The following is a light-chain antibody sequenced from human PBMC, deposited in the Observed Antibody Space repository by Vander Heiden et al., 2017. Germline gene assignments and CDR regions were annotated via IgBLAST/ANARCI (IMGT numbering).Light chain of an antibody. Sequence: DAVVTQSSLSLPVTLRQAAYISSSSSQSLVLSDVNTYLNWFHQRPGQSPRRLIYKVSNRDSGVPDRFSASESGTDFTLKISRVEAEDVGVYYCMQASHWPYTFGQGTKLEIK. CDR2: KVS. V-gene: IGKV2-30*02. CDR3: MQASHWPYT. CDR1: QSLVLSDVNTY. J-gene: IGKJ2*01.